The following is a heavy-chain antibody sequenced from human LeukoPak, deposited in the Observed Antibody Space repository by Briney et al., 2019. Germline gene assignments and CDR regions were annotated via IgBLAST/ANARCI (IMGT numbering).Heavy chain of an antibody. CDR1: GFTFSSYS. D-gene: IGHD3-10*01. V-gene: IGHV3-48*04. Sequence: PGGSLRLSCAASGFTFSSYSMNWVRQAPGKGLEWVSYISSSSSTIYYADSVKGRFTISRDNAKNSLYLQMNSLRAEDTALYYCAKSQSPMVRGSNFDYWGQGTLVTVSS. CDR2: ISSSSSTI. J-gene: IGHJ4*02. CDR3: AKSQSPMVRGSNFDY.